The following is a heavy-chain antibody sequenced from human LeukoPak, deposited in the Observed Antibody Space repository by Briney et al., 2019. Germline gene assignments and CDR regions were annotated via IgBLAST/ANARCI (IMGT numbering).Heavy chain of an antibody. J-gene: IGHJ5*02. D-gene: IGHD3-9*01. CDR1: GFTFSSYA. CDR3: AKASDILTGYSFKWFDP. CDR2: ISGSGDST. V-gene: IGHV3-23*01. Sequence: GGSLRLSCAASGFTFSSYAMSWVRQAPGKGLEWVSAISGSGDSTYYADSVKGRFTISRDNSKNTLYLQMNSLRAEDTAVYYCAKASDILTGYSFKWFDPWGQGTLVTVSS.